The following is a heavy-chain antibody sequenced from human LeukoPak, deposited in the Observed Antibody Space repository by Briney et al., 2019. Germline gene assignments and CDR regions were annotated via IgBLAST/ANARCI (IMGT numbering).Heavy chain of an antibody. CDR1: GGSFSGYY. CDR3: ARGEYQLLNWYFDL. D-gene: IGHD2-2*01. V-gene: IGHV4-34*01. CDR2: INHSGST. J-gene: IGHJ2*01. Sequence: PSETLSLTCAVYGGSFSGYYWSWLRQPPGKGREWIGEINHSGSTNYNPSLKSRVNISVDTSKNQFSLKLCSVTAADTAVYYCARGEYQLLNWYFDLWGRGTLVTVSS.